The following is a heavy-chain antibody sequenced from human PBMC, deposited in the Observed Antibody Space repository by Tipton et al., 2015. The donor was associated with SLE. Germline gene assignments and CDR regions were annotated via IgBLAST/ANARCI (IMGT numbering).Heavy chain of an antibody. CDR1: GYSISSGHY. V-gene: IGHV4-38-2*02. CDR2: ISHSGNT. CDR3: GRAARIIAVSGTSPLCFNS. D-gene: IGHD6-19*01. J-gene: IGHJ5*02. Sequence: TLSLTCTVSGYSISSGHYWGWIRQSPGKGLEWIGSISHSGNTYYNPSLQSRFSMSVDTSKNQVLVRLNSVTASDAAVYYCGRAARIIAVSGTSPLCFNSWGQGILVTVSS.